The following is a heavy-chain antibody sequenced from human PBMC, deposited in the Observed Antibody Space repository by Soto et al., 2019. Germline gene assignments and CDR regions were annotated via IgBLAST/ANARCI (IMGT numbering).Heavy chain of an antibody. CDR3: VQRRPVGSYYLDS. CDR2: ISGSGGTT. Sequence: EVQLLDSGGGLVQPGGSVRLSCGASGFTFSNFAMSWVRQSPGKGLEWVSSISGSGGTTPYADSVKGRFIISRANSKNSLVMQRHSPRAAATAVYYSVQRRPVGSYYLDSWGQGTPVTVSS. CDR1: GFTFSNFA. J-gene: IGHJ4*02. D-gene: IGHD3-10*01. V-gene: IGHV3-23*01.